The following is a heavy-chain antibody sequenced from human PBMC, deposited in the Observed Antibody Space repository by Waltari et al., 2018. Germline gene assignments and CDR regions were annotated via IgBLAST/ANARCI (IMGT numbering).Heavy chain of an antibody. Sequence: QVQLRESGTGRVKSSEPLTLPCDVSCDSMSSGLYWASVRQPPGKGREWSGGVYHSGTTFYNPSLKSRVTMSVDTSKKHFSLSLTSVTAADTAVYYCARATCSHGGCSMYYFYYYMDVWGKGITVTVSS. CDR2: VYHSGTT. J-gene: IGHJ6*03. D-gene: IGHD1-26*01. CDR1: CDSMSSGLY. V-gene: IGHV4-38-2*01. CDR3: ARATCSHGGCSMYYFYYYMDV.